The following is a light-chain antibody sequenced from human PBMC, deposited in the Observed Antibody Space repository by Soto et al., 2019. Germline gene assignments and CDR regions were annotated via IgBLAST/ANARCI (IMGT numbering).Light chain of an antibody. CDR3: QQSYSTLLIT. CDR1: QGISSY. Sequence: AIRMTQSPSSLSASTGDRVTITCRASQGISSYLAWYQQKPGKAPKLLIYAASSLQSGVPSRFSGSGSGTDFTLTIRSLQPEDFATYYCQQSYSTLLITFGQGTRLEIK. J-gene: IGKJ5*01. V-gene: IGKV1-8*01. CDR2: AAS.